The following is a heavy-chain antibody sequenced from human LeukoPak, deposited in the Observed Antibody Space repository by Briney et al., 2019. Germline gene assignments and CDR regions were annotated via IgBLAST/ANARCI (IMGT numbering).Heavy chain of an antibody. D-gene: IGHD6-19*01. CDR1: GGSISRSSYY. Sequence: SETLSLTCIVSGGSISRSSYYWGWIRQTPGMGLEWIGSVSYSGNTDYNPSLKSRVTISVDTSKNLFSLKLSSVTAADTAVYYCARDLAGGWVDYWGQGTLVTISS. J-gene: IGHJ4*02. CDR3: ARDLAGGWVDY. V-gene: IGHV4-39*07. CDR2: VSYSGNT.